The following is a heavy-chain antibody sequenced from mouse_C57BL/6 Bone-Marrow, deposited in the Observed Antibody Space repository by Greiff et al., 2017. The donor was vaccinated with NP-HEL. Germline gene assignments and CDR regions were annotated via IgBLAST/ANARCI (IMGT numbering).Heavy chain of an antibody. D-gene: IGHD2-2*01. CDR3: ARAVLRGYPWFAY. Sequence: VQLQQSGPELVKPGASVKISCKASGYSFTGYYMNWVKQRPEQSLEWIGEINPSTGGTTYNQKFKAKATLTVDKSSSTAYMQLKSLTSEDSAVYYCARAVLRGYPWFAYWGQGTLVTVSA. J-gene: IGHJ3*01. V-gene: IGHV1-42*01. CDR2: INPSTGGT. CDR1: GYSFTGYY.